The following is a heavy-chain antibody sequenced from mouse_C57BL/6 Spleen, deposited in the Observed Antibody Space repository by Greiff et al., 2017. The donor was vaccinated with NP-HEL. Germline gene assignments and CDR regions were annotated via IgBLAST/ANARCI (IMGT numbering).Heavy chain of an antibody. D-gene: IGHD2-3*01. J-gene: IGHJ1*03. CDR3: ARRWDGYYWYFDV. Sequence: QLQQSGPELVKPGASVKIPCKASGYTFTDYNMDWVKQSHGKSLEWIGDINPNNGGTIYNQKFKGKATLTVDKSSSTAYMELRSLTSEDTAVYYCARRWDGYYWYFDVWGTGTTVTVSS. CDR1: GYTFTDYN. CDR2: INPNNGGT. V-gene: IGHV1-18*01.